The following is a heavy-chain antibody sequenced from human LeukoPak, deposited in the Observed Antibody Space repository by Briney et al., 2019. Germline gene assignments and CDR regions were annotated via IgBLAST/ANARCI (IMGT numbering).Heavy chain of an antibody. CDR3: ARVLSSSIAAAVLNY. V-gene: IGHV3-30-3*01. Sequence: GRSLRLSCAASGFTFSSYAMHWVRQAPGKGLEWVAVISYDGSNKYYADSVKGRFTISRDNSKNTLYLQMNSLRAEDTAVYYCARVLSSSIAAAVLNYWGQGTLVTVSS. CDR1: GFTFSSYA. J-gene: IGHJ4*02. D-gene: IGHD6-13*01. CDR2: ISYDGSNK.